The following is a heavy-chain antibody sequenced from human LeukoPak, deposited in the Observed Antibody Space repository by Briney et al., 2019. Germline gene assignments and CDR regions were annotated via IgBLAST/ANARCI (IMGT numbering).Heavy chain of an antibody. D-gene: IGHD3-9*01. J-gene: IGHJ6*02. CDR1: GFTFSSYG. Sequence: PGGSLRLSCAASGFTFSSYGMHWVRQAPGKGLEWVAVIWYDGSNKYYADSVKGRFTISRDNSKNTLYLQMNSLRAEDTAVYYCARDHVLRYFDWLSPDYYYGMDVWGQGTTVTVSS. V-gene: IGHV3-33*01. CDR2: IWYDGSNK. CDR3: ARDHVLRYFDWLSPDYYYGMDV.